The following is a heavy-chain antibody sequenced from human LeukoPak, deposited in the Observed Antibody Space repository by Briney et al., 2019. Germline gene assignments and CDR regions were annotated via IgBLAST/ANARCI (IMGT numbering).Heavy chain of an antibody. CDR2: IYHSGST. CDR3: AKDMRFDWTPYYFDY. Sequence: PSGTLSLTCAVSGGSISSSNWWSWVRQPPGKGLEWIGEIYHSGSTNYNPSLKSRVTISVDKSKNQFSLKLSSVTAADTAVYYCAKDMRFDWTPYYFDYWGQGTLVTVSS. CDR1: GGSISSSNW. D-gene: IGHD3-9*01. J-gene: IGHJ4*02. V-gene: IGHV4-4*02.